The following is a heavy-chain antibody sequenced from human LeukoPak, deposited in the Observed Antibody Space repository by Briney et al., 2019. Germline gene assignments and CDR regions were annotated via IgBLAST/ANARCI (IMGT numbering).Heavy chain of an antibody. CDR3: ARVIRPVDTEYNWFDP. V-gene: IGHV1-2*02. CDR1: GYTFTGYY. D-gene: IGHD5-18*01. J-gene: IGHJ5*02. CDR2: INPNSGGT. Sequence: GASVTVSCKASGYTFTGYYMHWVRQAPGQGLEWMGWINPNSGGTNYAQKFQGRVTMTRDTSISTAYMELSRLRSDDTAVYYCARVIRPVDTEYNWFDPWGQGTLVTVSS.